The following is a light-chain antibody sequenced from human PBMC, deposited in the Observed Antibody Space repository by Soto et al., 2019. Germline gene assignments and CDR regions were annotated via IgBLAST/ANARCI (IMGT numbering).Light chain of an antibody. Sequence: HSVLTQPPSVSGAPGQRLTFSCTGSSSNIGAGYDVHWYQQLPGAAPTLLIYGNINRPSGVPDRFSGSKSGPSASLAITGLQAEDEADYYCLSYDSSLSGYVFGPGTKLTVL. CDR1: SSNIGAGYD. J-gene: IGLJ1*01. CDR2: GNI. V-gene: IGLV1-40*01. CDR3: LSYDSSLSGYV.